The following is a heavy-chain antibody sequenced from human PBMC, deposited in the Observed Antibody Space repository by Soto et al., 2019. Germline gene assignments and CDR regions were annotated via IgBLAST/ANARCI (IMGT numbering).Heavy chain of an antibody. V-gene: IGHV3-7*01. CDR2: IKQDGSEK. J-gene: IGHJ6*02. Sequence: GGSLRLSCAASGFTFSSYWMSWVRQAPGKGLEWVANIKQDGSEKYCVDSVKGRFTISRDNAKNSLYLQMNSLRAEDTAVYYCARDGSRDTVVVPAAIRSYYYGMDVWGQGTTVTVSS. CDR3: ARDGSRDTVVVPAAIRSYYYGMDV. CDR1: GFTFSSYW. D-gene: IGHD2-2*02.